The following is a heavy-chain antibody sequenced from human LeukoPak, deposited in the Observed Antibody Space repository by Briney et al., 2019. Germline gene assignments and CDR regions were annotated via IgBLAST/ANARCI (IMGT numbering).Heavy chain of an antibody. V-gene: IGHV4-34*01. J-gene: IGHJ3*01. CDR3: ARLGAANL. CDR1: GGSFSGYY. CDR2: IYYSGST. Sequence: SETLSLTCAVYGGSFSGYYWSWIRQPPGKGLEWIGSIYYSGSTYYNPSLKSRVTISVDTSKNQFFLKLNSVTAADTAVYYCARLGAANLWGQGTMVTVSS. D-gene: IGHD6-13*01.